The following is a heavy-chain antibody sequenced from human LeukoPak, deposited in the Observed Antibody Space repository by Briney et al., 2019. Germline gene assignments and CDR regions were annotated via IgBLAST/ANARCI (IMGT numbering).Heavy chain of an antibody. D-gene: IGHD1-26*01. CDR3: AKFYSGIRAFDY. CDR1: GFTFSTYS. CDR2: ISSSGSYI. J-gene: IGHJ4*02. V-gene: IGHV3-21*04. Sequence: PGGSLRLSCAASGFTFSTYSMNWVRQAPGKGLEWVSSISSSGSYIYYADSVKGRFTISRDNSKNTLYLQMNSLRAEDTAVYYCAKFYSGIRAFDYWGQGTLVTVSS.